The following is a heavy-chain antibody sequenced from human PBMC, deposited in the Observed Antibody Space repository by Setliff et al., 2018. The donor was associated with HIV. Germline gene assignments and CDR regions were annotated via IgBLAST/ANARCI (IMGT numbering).Heavy chain of an antibody. CDR1: GGSISSYY. J-gene: IGHJ6*03. D-gene: IGHD2-2*01. Sequence: SETLSLTCTVSGGSISSYYWSWIRQPPGEGLEWIGYIYYSGSTNYNPSLKGRVTISVDTSKNQFSLKLSSVTAADTAVYYCARDLLGYCSSTSCHSHYMDVWGKGTTVTVSS. CDR2: IYYSGST. CDR3: ARDLLGYCSSTSCHSHYMDV. V-gene: IGHV4-59*01.